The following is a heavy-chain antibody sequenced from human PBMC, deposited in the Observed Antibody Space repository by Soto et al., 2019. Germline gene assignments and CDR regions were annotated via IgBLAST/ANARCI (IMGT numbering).Heavy chain of an antibody. CDR3: ARVDCSGGTCYSVY. CDR1: GFTFSDYS. V-gene: IGHV3-21*01. Sequence: LRLSCAASGFTFSDYSMNWVRQAPGKGLEWVSFITSRSDHIYYADSVKGRFTISRDNAKNSLYLQMSSLRAEDSAVYYCARVDCSGGTCYSVYWGRGTLVTVSS. J-gene: IGHJ4*02. CDR2: ITSRSDHI. D-gene: IGHD6-19*01.